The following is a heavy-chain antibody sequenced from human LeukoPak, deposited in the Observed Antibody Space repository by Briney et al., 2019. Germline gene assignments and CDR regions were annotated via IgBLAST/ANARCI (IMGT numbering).Heavy chain of an antibody. D-gene: IGHD2-15*01. J-gene: IGHJ3*02. V-gene: IGHV3-30*03. CDR1: GLTLSDYG. Sequence: PGGSLRLSCVVSGLTLSDYGMHWVGQAPGKGLEWVAVISYDGSNKYYADSVKGRFTISRDNSKNTLYLQMNSLRAEDTAVYYCATDPRYCSGGSCYSNAFDIWGQGTMVTVSS. CDR3: ATDPRYCSGGSCYSNAFDI. CDR2: ISYDGSNK.